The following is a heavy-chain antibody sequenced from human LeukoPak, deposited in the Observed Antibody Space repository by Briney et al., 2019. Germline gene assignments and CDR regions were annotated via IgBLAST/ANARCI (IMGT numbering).Heavy chain of an antibody. D-gene: IGHD2-2*01. CDR3: ARVTVVVPAAMPFDY. CDR2: IYYSGSA. CDR1: GASISSSSYY. V-gene: IGHV4-39*07. J-gene: IGHJ4*02. Sequence: PSETLSLTCTVSGASISSSSYYWGWIRQPPGKGLEWIGTIYYSGSAYYNPSLKSRVTISADTSKNQFSLKLSSVTAADTAVYYCARVTVVVPAAMPFDYWGQGTLVTVSS.